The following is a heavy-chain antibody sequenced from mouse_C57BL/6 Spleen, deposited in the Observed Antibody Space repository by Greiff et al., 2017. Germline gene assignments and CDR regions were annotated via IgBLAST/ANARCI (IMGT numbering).Heavy chain of an antibody. V-gene: IGHV2-5*01. D-gene: IGHD2-3*01. CDR3: AKTSGWSLMDY. J-gene: IGHJ4*01. Sequence: QVQLQQSGPGLVQPSQSLSITCTVSGFSLTSYGVHWVRQSPGKGLEWLGVIWRGGSTDYNAAFMSRLGITKDNSKSQVFFKMNSLQADDTAIYYCAKTSGWSLMDYWGQGTSVTVSS. CDR1: GFSLTSYG. CDR2: IWRGGST.